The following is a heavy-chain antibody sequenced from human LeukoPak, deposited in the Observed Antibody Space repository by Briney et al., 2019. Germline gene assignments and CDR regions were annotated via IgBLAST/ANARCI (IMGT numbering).Heavy chain of an antibody. CDR2: IWYDGSSK. D-gene: IGHD3-22*01. CDR1: GFTFSNYG. V-gene: IGHV3-33*06. Sequence: GGSLRLPCAGSGFTFSNYGMHWVRQAPGKGLGLVAVIWYDGSSKYYADSVKGRFTISRDNSKHTLFLPMKSLRAEDAAVYYCAKGGITMIVVVIQYYFDYWGQGTLVTVSS. CDR3: AKGGITMIVVVIQYYFDY. J-gene: IGHJ4*02.